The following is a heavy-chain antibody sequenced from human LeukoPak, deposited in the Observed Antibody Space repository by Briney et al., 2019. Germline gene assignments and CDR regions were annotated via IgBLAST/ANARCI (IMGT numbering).Heavy chain of an antibody. Sequence: ASVKVSCKASGYTFTGYYMHWVRQAPGQGLEWMGWINPNSGGTNYAQKFQGRVTMTRDTSISTAYMELRRLRSDDTAVYYCARGFYGIVGATFGFDYWGQGTLVTVSS. D-gene: IGHD1-26*01. J-gene: IGHJ4*02. CDR1: GYTFTGYY. V-gene: IGHV1-2*02. CDR3: ARGFYGIVGATFGFDY. CDR2: INPNSGGT.